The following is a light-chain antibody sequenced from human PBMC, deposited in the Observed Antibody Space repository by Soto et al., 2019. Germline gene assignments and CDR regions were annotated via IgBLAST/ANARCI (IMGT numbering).Light chain of an antibody. J-gene: IGLJ2*01. CDR3: NSYTSSSTRV. CDR2: EVN. CDR1: SSDVGGYNY. Sequence: QSALTQPASVSGSPGQSITISCTGTSSDVGGYNYASWYQQHPGKGPKLLIYEVNNRPSGVSNRFSGSKSGNTASLTISGLQAEDEADYYCNSYTSSSTRVFGGGTKLTVL. V-gene: IGLV2-14*01.